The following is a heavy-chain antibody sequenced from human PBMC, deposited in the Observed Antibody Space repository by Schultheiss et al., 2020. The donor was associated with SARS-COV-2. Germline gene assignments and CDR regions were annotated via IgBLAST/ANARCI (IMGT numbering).Heavy chain of an antibody. CDR2: ISGSGGST. CDR3: AKRQTYYGAALDY. CDR1: GFTFSSYA. J-gene: IGHJ4*02. Sequence: GESLKISCAASGFTFSSYAMSWVRQAPGKGLEWVSAISGSGGSTYYADSVKGRFTISRDNSKNTLYLQMNSLRAEDTAVYYCAKRQTYYGAALDYWGQGTLVTVSS. D-gene: IGHD4-17*01. V-gene: IGHV3-23*01.